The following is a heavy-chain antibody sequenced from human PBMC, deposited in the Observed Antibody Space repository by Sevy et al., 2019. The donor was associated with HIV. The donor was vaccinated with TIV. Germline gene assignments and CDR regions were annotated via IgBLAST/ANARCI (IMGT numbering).Heavy chain of an antibody. J-gene: IGHJ5*02. D-gene: IGHD3-10*01. CDR3: ARGLYGSGSYLNWFDP. Sequence: SQTLSLTCAISGDSVSSNSAAWNWIRQSPSRGLEWLGRTYYRSKWYNEYAVSVKSRITINPDTSKNQFSLQLNSVTPEDTAVYYCARGLYGSGSYLNWFDPWGQGTLVTVSS. V-gene: IGHV6-1*01. CDR2: TYYRSKWYN. CDR1: GDSVSSNSAA.